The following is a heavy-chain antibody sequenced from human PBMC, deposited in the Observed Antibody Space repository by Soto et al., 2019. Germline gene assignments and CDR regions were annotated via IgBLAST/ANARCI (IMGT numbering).Heavy chain of an antibody. CDR3: AREVELLIDY. Sequence: SETLSLTCTVSGGSVSSGSYYWSWIRQPPGKGLEWVGYIYYSGSTNYNPSLKSRVTISVDTSKNQFSLKLSSVTAADTAVYYCAREVELLIDYWGQGTLVTVSS. J-gene: IGHJ4*02. CDR1: GGSVSSGSYY. CDR2: IYYSGST. D-gene: IGHD1-26*01. V-gene: IGHV4-61*01.